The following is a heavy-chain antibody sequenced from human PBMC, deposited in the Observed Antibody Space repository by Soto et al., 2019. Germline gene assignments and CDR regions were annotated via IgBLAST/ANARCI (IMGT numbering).Heavy chain of an antibody. CDR2: TNPSGGST. J-gene: IGHJ6*02. CDR3: ARDRDPPYYDFWSGYYEYYYGMDV. Sequence: GASVKVSCKASGYTFTSYYMHWVRQAPGQGLEWMGITNPSGGSTSYAQKFQGRVTMTRDTSTSTVYMELSSLRSEDTAVYYCARDRDPPYYDFWSGYYEYYYGMDVWGQGTTVTVSS. D-gene: IGHD3-3*01. CDR1: GYTFTSYY. V-gene: IGHV1-46*01.